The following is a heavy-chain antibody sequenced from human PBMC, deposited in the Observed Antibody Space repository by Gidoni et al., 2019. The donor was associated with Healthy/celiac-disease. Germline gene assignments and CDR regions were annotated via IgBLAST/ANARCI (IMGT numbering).Heavy chain of an antibody. CDR3: ARRNGVPAARGGWFDP. V-gene: IGHV1-69*06. D-gene: IGHD2-2*01. Sequence: QVQLVQSGAEVQKPGSSVKVSCKASGGTFSSYAISWVRQAPGQGLEWMGGIIPIFGTANYAQKFQGRVTITADKSTSTAYMELSSLRSEDTAVYYCARRNGVPAARGGWFDPWGQGTLVTVSS. J-gene: IGHJ5*02. CDR1: GGTFSSYA. CDR2: IIPIFGTA.